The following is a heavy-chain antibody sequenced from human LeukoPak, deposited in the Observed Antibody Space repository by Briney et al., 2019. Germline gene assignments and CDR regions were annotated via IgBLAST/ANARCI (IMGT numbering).Heavy chain of an antibody. V-gene: IGHV1-18*01. D-gene: IGHD6-6*01. CDR2: ISAYNGNT. CDR3: ARDIIEYSSSSASGY. CDR1: GYTFSSYG. Sequence: ASVKVSCKASGYTFSSYGISWVRKAPGQGLEWMGWISAYNGNTNYAQKFQGRVTMTTDTSTSTAYMELRSPRSDDTAVYYCARDIIEYSSSSASGYWGQGTLVTVSS. J-gene: IGHJ4*02.